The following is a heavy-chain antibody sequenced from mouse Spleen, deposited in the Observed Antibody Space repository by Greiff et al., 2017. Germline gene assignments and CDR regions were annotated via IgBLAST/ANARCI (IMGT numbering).Heavy chain of an antibody. Sequence: EVQRVESGGGLVKPGGSLKLSCAASGFTFSSYTMSWVRQTPEKRLEWVATISSGGSYTYYPDSVKGRFTISRDNAKNTLYLQMSSLKSEDTAMYYCTRDRDHYYFDYWGQGTTLTVSS. D-gene: IGHD3-3*01. CDR2: ISSGGSYT. V-gene: IGHV5-6-4*01. CDR1: GFTFSSYT. CDR3: TRDRDHYYFDY. J-gene: IGHJ2*01.